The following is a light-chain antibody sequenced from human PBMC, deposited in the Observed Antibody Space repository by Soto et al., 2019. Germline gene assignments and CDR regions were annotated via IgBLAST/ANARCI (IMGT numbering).Light chain of an antibody. CDR2: GAS. J-gene: IGKJ1*01. CDR3: QPYNDWPRT. Sequence: EIVMTQSPATLSVSPGERSTLSCRASQSVSSYLAWYQQKPCQAPRLLIYGASTRATGIPARFSGSGSGTEFTLTISSLQSADFAIYYCQPYNDWPRTFGKGTKV. CDR1: QSVSSY. V-gene: IGKV3-15*01.